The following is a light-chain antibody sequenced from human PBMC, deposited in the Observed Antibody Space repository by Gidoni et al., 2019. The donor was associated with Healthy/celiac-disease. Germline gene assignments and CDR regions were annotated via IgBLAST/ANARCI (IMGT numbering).Light chain of an antibody. CDR2: DAS. Sequence: ETVLTQSPATLSLSPGERATLSCRASQSVSSYLAWYQQKPGHAPRLLIYDASNRATGIPARFSGSGSGTDFTLTISSLEPEDFAVYYCQQRSNWPPYTFGQGTKLEIK. CDR1: QSVSSY. J-gene: IGKJ2*01. V-gene: IGKV3-11*01. CDR3: QQRSNWPPYT.